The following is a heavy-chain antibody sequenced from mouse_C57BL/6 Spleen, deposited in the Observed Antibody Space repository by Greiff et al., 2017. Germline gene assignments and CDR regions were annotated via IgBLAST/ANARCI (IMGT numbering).Heavy chain of an antibody. CDR2: ISYDGSN. Sequence: VQLQESGPGLVKPSQSLSLTCSVTGYSITSGYYWNWIRQFPGNKLEWMGYISYDGSNNYNPSLKNRISITRDTSKNQFFLKLNSVTTEDTATYYCARDKGGYYAMDYWGQGTSVTVSS. CDR1: GYSITSGYY. V-gene: IGHV3-6*01. J-gene: IGHJ4*01. CDR3: ARDKGGYYAMDY.